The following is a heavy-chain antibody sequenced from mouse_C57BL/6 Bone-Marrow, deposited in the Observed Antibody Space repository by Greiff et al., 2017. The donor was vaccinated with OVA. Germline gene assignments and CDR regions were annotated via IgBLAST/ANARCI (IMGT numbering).Heavy chain of an antibody. CDR3: ARPSYGNFYFDY. J-gene: IGHJ2*01. Sequence: EVQLVESGGDLVKPGGSLKLSCAASGFTFSSYGMSWVRQTPDKRLEWVATISSGGSYTYYPDSVQGRFTISRDNAKNTLYLQMSSLKSEDTAMYYCARPSYGNFYFDYWGQGTTLTVSS. V-gene: IGHV5-6*01. CDR1: GFTFSSYG. CDR2: ISSGGSYT. D-gene: IGHD2-10*01.